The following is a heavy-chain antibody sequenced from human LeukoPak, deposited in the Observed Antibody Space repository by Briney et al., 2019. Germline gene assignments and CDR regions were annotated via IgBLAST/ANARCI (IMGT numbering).Heavy chain of an antibody. Sequence: SETLSLTCTVSGGSINRYYWSWIRQPPGKGLEWIGDISYSGSTDYNPSLKSRVTISVDTSKNKFSLRLTSLTAADTAVYYCARHECGTTYDYWGQGTLVTVSS. CDR1: GGSINRYY. J-gene: IGHJ4*02. CDR3: ARHECGTTYDY. D-gene: IGHD1-1*01. V-gene: IGHV4-59*08. CDR2: ISYSGST.